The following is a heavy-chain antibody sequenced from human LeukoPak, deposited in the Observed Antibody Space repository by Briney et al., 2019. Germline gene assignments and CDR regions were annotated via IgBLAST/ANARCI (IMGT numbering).Heavy chain of an antibody. CDR1: GFTFSSYW. J-gene: IGHJ4*02. CDR3: ARAEYDYVWGSYRHEYYFDY. CDR2: IKQDGSEK. D-gene: IGHD3-16*02. Sequence: GGSLRLSCAASGFTFSSYWMSWVRQAPGKGLEWVANIKQDGSEKYYVDSVKGRFTISRDNAKNSLYLQMNSLRAEDTAVYYCARAEYDYVWGSYRHEYYFDYWGQGTLVTVSS. V-gene: IGHV3-7*01.